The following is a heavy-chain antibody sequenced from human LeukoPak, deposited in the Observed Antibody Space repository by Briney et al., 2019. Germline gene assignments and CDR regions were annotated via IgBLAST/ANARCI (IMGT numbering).Heavy chain of an antibody. Sequence: ASVKVSCKASGGTFSSYAISWVRQAPGQGLEWMGRIIPILGIANYAQKFQGRVTITADKSTSTAYMELSSLRSEDTAVYYCARAHETGSDIDYWGQGTLVTVSS. D-gene: IGHD3-10*01. CDR1: GGTFSSYA. J-gene: IGHJ4*02. CDR3: ARAHETGSDIDY. V-gene: IGHV1-69*04. CDR2: IIPILGIA.